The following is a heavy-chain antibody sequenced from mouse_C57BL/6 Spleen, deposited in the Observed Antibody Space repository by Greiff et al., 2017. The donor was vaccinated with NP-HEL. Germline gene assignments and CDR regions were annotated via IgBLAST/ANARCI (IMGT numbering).Heavy chain of an antibody. CDR3: ALYYYGSSYGFAY. V-gene: IGHV1-82*01. CDR1: GYAFSSSW. CDR2: IYPGDGDT. Sequence: VQLQQSGPELVKPGASVKISCKASGYAFSSSWMNWVKQRPGKGLEWIGRIYPGDGDTNYNGKFKGKATLTADKSSSTAYMQRSSLTSEDSAVYFCALYYYGSSYGFAYWGQGTLVTVSA. D-gene: IGHD1-1*01. J-gene: IGHJ3*01.